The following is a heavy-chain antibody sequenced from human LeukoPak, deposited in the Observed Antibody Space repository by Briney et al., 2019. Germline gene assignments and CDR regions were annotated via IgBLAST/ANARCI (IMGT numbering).Heavy chain of an antibody. V-gene: IGHV3-23*01. D-gene: IGHD5-18*01. CDR2: VGGGGDTP. Sequence: PGGSLRLSCAASGFNFRDFAMNWVRQAPGKGLEWVSAVGGGGDTPYYAKSLKGRFTISRDNSKNTLYLQMNSLRAEDTAVYYCAKGTGYSYGNFDYWGQGTLVTVSS. CDR3: AKGTGYSYGNFDY. CDR1: GFNFRDFA. J-gene: IGHJ4*02.